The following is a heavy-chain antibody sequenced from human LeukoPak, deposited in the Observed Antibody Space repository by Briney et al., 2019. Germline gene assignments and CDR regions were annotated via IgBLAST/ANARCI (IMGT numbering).Heavy chain of an antibody. CDR2: IYPGDSDT. Sequence: GESLRISCKGSGYSFTSYWIGWVRQMPGKGLEWMGIIYPGDSDTRYSPSFQGQVTISADKSISTAYLQWSSLKASDTAMYYCARHTDYRSGWYTHLGYWGQGTLVTVSS. V-gene: IGHV5-51*01. CDR3: ARHTDYRSGWYTHLGY. CDR1: GYSFTSYW. J-gene: IGHJ4*02. D-gene: IGHD6-19*01.